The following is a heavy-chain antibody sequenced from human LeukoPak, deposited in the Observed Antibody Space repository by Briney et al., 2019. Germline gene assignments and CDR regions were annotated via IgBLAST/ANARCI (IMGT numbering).Heavy chain of an antibody. CDR1: GYSITSGYY. D-gene: IGHD3-22*01. Sequence: SETLSLTCTVSGYSITSGYYWGWIRQPPGKGLEWIGSIYHTGSTYYNPSLKSRVTMSVDTSKNQFSLKLSSVTAADTAVYYCARDRYYYDSSGYSNWFDPWGQGTLVTVSS. V-gene: IGHV4-38-2*02. CDR3: ARDRYYYDSSGYSNWFDP. J-gene: IGHJ5*02. CDR2: IYHTGST.